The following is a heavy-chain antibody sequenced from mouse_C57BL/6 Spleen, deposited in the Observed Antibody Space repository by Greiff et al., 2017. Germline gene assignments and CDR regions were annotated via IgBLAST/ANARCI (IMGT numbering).Heavy chain of an antibody. CDR3: ARVRYAMDY. V-gene: IGHV5-16*01. CDR1: GFTFSDYY. Sequence: EVKLVESEGGLVQPGSSMKLSCTASGFTFSDYYMAWVRQVPEKGLEWVANINYDGSSTYYLDSLKSRFIISRDNAKNILYLQMSRLKSEDTATYYCARVRYAMDYWGQGTSVTVSS. J-gene: IGHJ4*01. CDR2: INYDGSST.